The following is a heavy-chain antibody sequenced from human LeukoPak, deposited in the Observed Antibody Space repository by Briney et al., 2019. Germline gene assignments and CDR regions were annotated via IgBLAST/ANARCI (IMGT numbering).Heavy chain of an antibody. Sequence: PGGSLRLSCEASGXTFSGYGVHWVRQAPGKGLEWVAGISYDGSNKYYTDSVKGRFTISRDNSKNTLYLQMNSLRPEDTAVYYCAKLSIYYDSSGYYAFDIWGQGTMVTVSS. CDR2: ISYDGSNK. J-gene: IGHJ3*02. CDR1: GXTFSGYG. CDR3: AKLSIYYDSSGYYAFDI. V-gene: IGHV3-30*18. D-gene: IGHD3-22*01.